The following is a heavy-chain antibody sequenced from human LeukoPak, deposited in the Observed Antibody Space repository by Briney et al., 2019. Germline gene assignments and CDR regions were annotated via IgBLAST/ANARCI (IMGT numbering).Heavy chain of an antibody. Sequence: SETLSLTCSVSGVSISDGRYYWAWLRQHPGKGLEWIGYKYYSGGAKYNPSLKSRLTISLDTSKNQFSLQLRSVTAADTAMYYCATPYCTTISCLDVFNIWGQGTMVTVSS. D-gene: IGHD2-8*01. J-gene: IGHJ3*02. CDR2: KYYSGGA. V-gene: IGHV4-31*03. CDR3: ATPYCTTISCLDVFNI. CDR1: GVSISDGRYY.